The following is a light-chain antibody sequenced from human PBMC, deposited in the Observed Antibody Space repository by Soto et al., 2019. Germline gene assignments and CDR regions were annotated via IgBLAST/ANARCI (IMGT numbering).Light chain of an antibody. CDR3: QQFSSYPLT. CDR1: QGINNW. J-gene: IGKJ4*01. V-gene: IGKV1D-16*01. CDR2: AVS. Sequence: DIQMTQSPSTLXAXXXXXXTXXXRASQGINNWLAWYQQKPGKAPELLIYAVSYLQSGVPSRFSGSGSGTEFTLTISSLQPEDFAVYYCQQFSSYPLTFGGGTKV.